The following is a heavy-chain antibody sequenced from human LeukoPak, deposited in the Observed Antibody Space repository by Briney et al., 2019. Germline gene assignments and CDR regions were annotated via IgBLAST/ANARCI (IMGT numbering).Heavy chain of an antibody. V-gene: IGHV4-59*01. J-gene: IGHJ4*02. CDR2: IDYSGST. CDR1: GGSFSGYY. CDR3: ARRHVQYTSSSDPYYFDY. D-gene: IGHD6-6*01. Sequence: PSETLSLTCAVYGGSFSGYYWTWIRQPPGKGLEWIAYIDYSGSTNYNPSLKSRVTISVDTSKNQFSLNLSSVTAADTAVYYCARRHVQYTSSSDPYYFDYWGQGTLVTVSS.